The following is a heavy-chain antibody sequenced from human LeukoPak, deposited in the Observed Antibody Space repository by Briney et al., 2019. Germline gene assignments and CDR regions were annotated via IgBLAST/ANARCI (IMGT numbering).Heavy chain of an antibody. CDR3: ARNDPGIAVAGGFDY. J-gene: IGHJ4*02. CDR1: GYSISSGYY. V-gene: IGHV4-38-2*02. Sequence: SETLSLTCTVSGYSISSGYYWGWIRQPPGKGLEWIGSIYHSGSTYYNPSLKSRVTISVDTSKNQFSLKLSSVTAADTAVYYCARNDPGIAVAGGFDYWGQGTLVTVSS. CDR2: IYHSGST. D-gene: IGHD6-19*01.